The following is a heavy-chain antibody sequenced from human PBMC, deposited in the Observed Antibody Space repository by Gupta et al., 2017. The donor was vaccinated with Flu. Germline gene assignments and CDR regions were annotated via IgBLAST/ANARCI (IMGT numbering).Heavy chain of an antibody. Sequence: QVQLQESGPGLVKPSETLSITCTVSGGSISSYDWSWIRQPPGKGLEWIGYIYYSGSTNYNPSLKSRVTISVDTSKNQFSLKLSSVTAADTAVYYCARAEYSSSWYDYWGQGTLVTVSS. V-gene: IGHV4-59*01. D-gene: IGHD6-13*01. CDR2: IYYSGST. J-gene: IGHJ4*02. CDR3: ARAEYSSSWYDY. CDR1: GGSISSYD.